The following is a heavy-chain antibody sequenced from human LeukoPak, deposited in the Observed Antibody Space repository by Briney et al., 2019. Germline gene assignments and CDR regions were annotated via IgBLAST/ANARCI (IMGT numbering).Heavy chain of an antibody. CDR1: GGSISSSSYY. Sequence: SETLSLTCTVSGGSISSSSYYWGWIRQPPGKGLEWIGSIYYSGSTYYNPSLKSRVTISVDTSKNQFSLKLSSVTAADTAVYYCAPAGYILTGYPDAFDIWGQGTMVTVSS. CDR2: IYYSGST. V-gene: IGHV4-39*07. J-gene: IGHJ3*02. D-gene: IGHD3-9*01. CDR3: APAGYILTGYPDAFDI.